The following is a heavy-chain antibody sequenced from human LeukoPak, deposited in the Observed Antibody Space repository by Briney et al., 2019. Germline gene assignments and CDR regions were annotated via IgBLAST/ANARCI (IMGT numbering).Heavy chain of an antibody. Sequence: SETLSFTCSGSGCSISNYYWSWIRQPPGKGLKWIGYIYYSGSTNYNPSLKSRVTISVDTSKNQFSLKLSSVTAADTAIYYCARLRSSSWRPLDYWGQGTLVTVSP. J-gene: IGHJ4*02. CDR3: ARLRSSSWRPLDY. CDR2: IYYSGST. CDR1: GCSISNYY. D-gene: IGHD6-13*01. V-gene: IGHV4-59*01.